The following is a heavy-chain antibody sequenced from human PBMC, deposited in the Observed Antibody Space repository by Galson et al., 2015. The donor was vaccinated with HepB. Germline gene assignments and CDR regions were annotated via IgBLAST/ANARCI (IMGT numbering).Heavy chain of an antibody. CDR3: TRDEL. D-gene: IGHD3-10*01. Sequence: SLRLSCAGSGFTFSWSWMGWVRQAPGKGLEWVANIGQDGNEKYYVDSVKGRFTISRDNAKNSLYLQMNSLRVEDTAVYYCTRDELWGQGTLITVSS. CDR1: GFTFSWSW. V-gene: IGHV3-7*01. CDR2: IGQDGNEK. J-gene: IGHJ4*02.